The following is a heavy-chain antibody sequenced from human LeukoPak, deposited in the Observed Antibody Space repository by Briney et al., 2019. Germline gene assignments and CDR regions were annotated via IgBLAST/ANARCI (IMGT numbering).Heavy chain of an antibody. D-gene: IGHD2-2*01. CDR3: ARTTRSIVVVPAAVFDY. V-gene: IGHV4-34*01. CDR2: INHSGST. Sequence: PSETLSLTCAVYGGSFSGYYWSWIRQPPGKGLEWIGEINHSGSTNYNPSPKSRVTISVDTSKNQFSLKLSSVTAADTAVYYCARTTRSIVVVPAAVFDYWGQGTLVTVSS. J-gene: IGHJ4*02. CDR1: GGSFSGYY.